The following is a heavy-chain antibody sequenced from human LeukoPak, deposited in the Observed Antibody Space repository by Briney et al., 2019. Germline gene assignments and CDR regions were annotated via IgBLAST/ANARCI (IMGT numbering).Heavy chain of an antibody. CDR2: INHSGST. Sequence: PSETLSLTCAVSGGSISSGGYSWSWIRQPPGKGLEWIGEINHSGSTNYNPSLKSRVTISVDTSKNQFSLKLSSVTAADTAVYYCARGVSIAAAGTAYYGMDVWGQGTTVTVSS. CDR1: GGSISSGGYS. V-gene: IGHV4-34*01. J-gene: IGHJ6*02. D-gene: IGHD6-13*01. CDR3: ARGVSIAAAGTAYYGMDV.